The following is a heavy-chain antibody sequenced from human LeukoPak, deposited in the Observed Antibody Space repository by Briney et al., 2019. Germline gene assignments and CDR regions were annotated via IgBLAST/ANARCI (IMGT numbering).Heavy chain of an antibody. CDR1: GGTFSSYA. CDR3: ARDRGYSSGWYYFDY. Sequence: ASVKVSCKASGGTFSSYAISWVRQAPGQGLEWMGRIIPILGIANYAQKFQGRVTITADKSTSTAYMELSSLRSEDTAVYYCARDRGYSSGWYYFDYWGQGTLVTVSS. V-gene: IGHV1-69*04. CDR2: IIPILGIA. J-gene: IGHJ4*02. D-gene: IGHD6-19*01.